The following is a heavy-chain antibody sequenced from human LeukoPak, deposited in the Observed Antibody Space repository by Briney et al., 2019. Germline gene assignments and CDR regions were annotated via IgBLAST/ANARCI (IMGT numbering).Heavy chain of an antibody. Sequence: ASVKVSCKASGGTFSSYAISWVRPAPGQGLEWMGGIILIFGTANYAQKFQGRVTITADESTSTAYMELSSLRSEDTAVYYCARGLLTRAERPRYYYYMDVWGKGTTVTVSS. CDR3: ARGLLTRAERPRYYYYMDV. D-gene: IGHD7-27*01. CDR1: GGTFSSYA. J-gene: IGHJ6*03. V-gene: IGHV1-69*01. CDR2: IILIFGTA.